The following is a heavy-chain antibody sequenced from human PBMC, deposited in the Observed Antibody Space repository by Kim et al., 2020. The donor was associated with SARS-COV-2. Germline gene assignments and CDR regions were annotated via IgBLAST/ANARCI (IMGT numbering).Heavy chain of an antibody. CDR2: IIPIFGTA. CDR3: ARGRYCTNGVCANWFDP. J-gene: IGHJ5*02. CDR1: GGTFSSYA. V-gene: IGHV1-69*13. D-gene: IGHD2-8*01. Sequence: SVKVSCKASGGTFSSYAISWVRQAPGQGLEWMGGIIPIFGTANYAQKFQGRVTITADESTSTAYMELSSLRSEDTAVYYCARGRYCTNGVCANWFDPWGQGTLVTVSS.